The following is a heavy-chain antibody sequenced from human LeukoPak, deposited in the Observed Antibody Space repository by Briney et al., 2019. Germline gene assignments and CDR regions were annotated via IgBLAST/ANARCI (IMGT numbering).Heavy chain of an antibody. Sequence: SETLSLTCTVSGGSISSYYWSWIRQPPGKGLEWIGYIYYSGSTNYNPSLKSRVTISVDTSKNQFSLKLSSVTAADTAVYYCARGAAGYYYYMDVWGKGTPVTISS. CDR1: GGSISSYY. CDR2: IYYSGST. D-gene: IGHD6-13*01. J-gene: IGHJ6*03. CDR3: ARGAAGYYYYMDV. V-gene: IGHV4-59*01.